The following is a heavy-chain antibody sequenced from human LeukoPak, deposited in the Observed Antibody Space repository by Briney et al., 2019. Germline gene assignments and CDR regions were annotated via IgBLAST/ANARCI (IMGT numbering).Heavy chain of an antibody. Sequence: SETLSLTCTVSDGSISSSNYYWAWIRQPPGKGLEWIANIFYTGNTYYNPSLKSRVTISVDTSKNQFSLKLSSVTAADTAVYYCATSSGYDSSGYSGYWGQGTLVTVSS. V-gene: IGHV4-39*07. CDR3: ATSSGYDSSGYSGY. J-gene: IGHJ4*02. D-gene: IGHD3-22*01. CDR2: IFYTGNT. CDR1: DGSISSSNYY.